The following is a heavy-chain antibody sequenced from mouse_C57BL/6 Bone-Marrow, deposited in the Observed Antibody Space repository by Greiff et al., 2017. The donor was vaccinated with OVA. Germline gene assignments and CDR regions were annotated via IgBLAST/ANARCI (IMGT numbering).Heavy chain of an antibody. CDR3: ARDLIYYGSSPYWGVDV. D-gene: IGHD1-1*01. CDR2: ISDGGSYT. V-gene: IGHV5-4*01. Sequence: EVQGVESGGGLVKPGGSLKLSCAASGFTFSSYAMSWVRQTPEKRLEWVATISDGGSYTYYPDNVKGRFTISRDNAKNNLYLQMSHLKSEDTAMYYCARDLIYYGSSPYWGVDVWGTGTTVTVSS. CDR1: GFTFSSYA. J-gene: IGHJ1*03.